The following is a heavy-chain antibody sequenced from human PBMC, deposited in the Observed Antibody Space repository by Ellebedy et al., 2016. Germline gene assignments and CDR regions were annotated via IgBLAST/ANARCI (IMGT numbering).Heavy chain of an antibody. CDR2: ISSSSSYI. CDR3: AKDPPLYITMIVVESGY. D-gene: IGHD3-22*01. CDR1: GFTFSSYS. J-gene: IGHJ4*02. Sequence: GGSLRLXCAASGFTFSSYSMNWVRQAPGKGLEWVSSISSSSSYIYYADSVKGRFTISRDNAKNSLYLQMNSLRAEDTAVYYCAKDPPLYITMIVVESGYWGQGTLVTVSS. V-gene: IGHV3-21*04.